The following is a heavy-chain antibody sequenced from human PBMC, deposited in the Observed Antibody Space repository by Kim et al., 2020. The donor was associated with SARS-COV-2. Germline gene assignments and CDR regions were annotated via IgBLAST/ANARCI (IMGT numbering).Heavy chain of an antibody. D-gene: IGHD2-2*01. CDR1: GFTFGDYA. CDR3: TRVWPPAALEGNYYYYYMDV. Sequence: GGSLRLSCTASGFTFGDYAMSWVRQAPGKGLEWVGFIRSKAYGGTTEYAASVKGRFTISRDDSKSIAYLQMNSLKTEDTAVYYCTRVWPPAALEGNYYYYYMDVWGKGTTVTVSS. V-gene: IGHV3-49*04. CDR2: IRSKAYGGTT. J-gene: IGHJ6*03.